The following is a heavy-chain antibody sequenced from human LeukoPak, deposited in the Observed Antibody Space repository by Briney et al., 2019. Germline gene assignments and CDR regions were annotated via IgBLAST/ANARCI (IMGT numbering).Heavy chain of an antibody. J-gene: IGHJ4*02. CDR1: GFTFSRYW. Sequence: GGSLRLSCAGSGFTFSRYWMSWVRQAPGKGLEWVANIKQDGSEKSYVDSVKSRFTISRDNAKNSLYLQMDSLRAEDTAVYYCASWEGSSWFDYWGRGTLVTVSS. CDR3: ASWEGSSWFDY. D-gene: IGHD6-13*01. V-gene: IGHV3-7*01. CDR2: IKQDGSEK.